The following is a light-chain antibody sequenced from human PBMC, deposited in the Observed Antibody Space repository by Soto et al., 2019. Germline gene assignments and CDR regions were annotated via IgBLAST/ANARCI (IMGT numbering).Light chain of an antibody. J-gene: IGKJ1*01. CDR1: QSVDIN. Sequence: ELVLTQSPATLSVSPGDSVTLSCRASQSVDINLAWYQQKPGQAPRLLIYGESTRATDMPGRFSGRGSGTELNLTISRLQSEDYAVYYCQKYRNWPRTFGQGTKVDIK. CDR2: GES. V-gene: IGKV3-15*01. CDR3: QKYRNWPRT.